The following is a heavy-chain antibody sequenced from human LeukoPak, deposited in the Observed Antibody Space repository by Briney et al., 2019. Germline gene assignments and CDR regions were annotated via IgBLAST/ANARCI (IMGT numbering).Heavy chain of an antibody. CDR3: ARDRVPGLDAFDI. CDR2: ITSGSSTI. CDR1: GFTFSSYS. D-gene: IGHD2-2*01. J-gene: IGHJ3*02. Sequence: GGSLRLSCAASGFTFSSYSMNWVRQAPGKGLEWISYITSGSSTIYYTDSVKGRFTISRDNAKNSLYLQMNSLRDEDTAVYYCARDRVPGLDAFDIWGQGTMVTVSS. V-gene: IGHV3-48*02.